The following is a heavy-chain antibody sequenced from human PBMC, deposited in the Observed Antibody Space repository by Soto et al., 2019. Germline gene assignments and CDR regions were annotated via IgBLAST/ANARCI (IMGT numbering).Heavy chain of an antibody. CDR2: IVPLFGTA. Sequence: QEQLVQSGAEVKKPGSSVTVSCKASGGTFSNYAISWVRQAPGQGLEWMGGIVPLFGTANYGQKFYGRVTITADESTRTVYLELSSLRSEDTAIYYCARDGDDSRGFYHRYYVNYWGQGNLVTVSS. J-gene: IGHJ4*02. CDR1: GGTFSNYA. CDR3: ARDGDDSRGFYHRYYVNY. V-gene: IGHV1-69*01. D-gene: IGHD3-22*01.